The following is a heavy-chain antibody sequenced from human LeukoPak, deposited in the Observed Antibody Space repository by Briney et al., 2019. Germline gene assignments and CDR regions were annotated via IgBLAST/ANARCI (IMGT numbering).Heavy chain of an antibody. V-gene: IGHV3-33*01. CDR2: IWYDGSNK. CDR3: ARDVAAVDNWFDP. D-gene: IGHD6-13*01. J-gene: IGHJ5*02. Sequence: GRSLRLSCAASGFTFRSYGMHWVRQAPGKGLEWVAVIWYDGSNKYYADSVKGRFTISRDNSKNTLYLQMNSLRAEDTAVYYCARDVAAVDNWFDPWGQGTLVTVSS. CDR1: GFTFRSYG.